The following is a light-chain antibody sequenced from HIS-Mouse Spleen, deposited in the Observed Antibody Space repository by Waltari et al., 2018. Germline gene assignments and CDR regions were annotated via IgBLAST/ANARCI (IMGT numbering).Light chain of an antibody. CDR1: QSVSSY. CDR3: QQRSNWLT. J-gene: IGKJ4*01. CDR2: DAS. Sequence: EIVLTQSPATLSLSPGERATLACRASQSVSSYLAWYQQKPGQAPSLLIYDASNRATGSPARFSGSGSVTDFTLTISSLEPEDFAVYYCQQRSNWLTFGGGTKVEIK. V-gene: IGKV3-11*01.